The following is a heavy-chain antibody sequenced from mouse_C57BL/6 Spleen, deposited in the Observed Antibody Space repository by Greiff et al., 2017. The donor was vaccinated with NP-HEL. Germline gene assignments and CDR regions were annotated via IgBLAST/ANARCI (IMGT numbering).Heavy chain of an antibody. J-gene: IGHJ2*01. Sequence: LQQPGAELVKPGAAGMLSWAASGYTFTSYWMHWVKQRPGQGLEWIGMIHPNSGRPNYNEKFKSKATLTVGKSSSTAYLQLNSLTPEDSAVYYCERALYYGNYGYWGHGTTLPVSS. D-gene: IGHD2-1*01. CDR3: ERALYYGNYGY. CDR1: GYTFTSYW. CDR2: IHPNSGRP. V-gene: IGHV1-64*01.